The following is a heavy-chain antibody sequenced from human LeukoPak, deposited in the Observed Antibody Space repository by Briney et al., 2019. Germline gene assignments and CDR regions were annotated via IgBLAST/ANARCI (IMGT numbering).Heavy chain of an antibody. D-gene: IGHD3-22*01. V-gene: IGHV4-61*02. CDR2: IYTSGST. J-gene: IGHJ4*02. Sequence: SETLSLTCTVSGGSISSGSYYWSWIRQPAGKGLEWIGRIYTSGSTNYNPSLKSRVTISVDTSKNQFSLKLSSVTAADTAVYYCARWPYYYDSSGYLAFDYWGQGTLVTVSS. CDR3: ARWPYYYDSSGYLAFDY. CDR1: GGSISSGSYY.